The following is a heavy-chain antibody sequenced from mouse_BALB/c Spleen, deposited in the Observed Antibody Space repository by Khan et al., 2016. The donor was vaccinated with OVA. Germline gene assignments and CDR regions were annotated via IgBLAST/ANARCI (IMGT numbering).Heavy chain of an antibody. CDR1: GYSFTGYF. J-gene: IGHJ2*01. CDR3: SRINGSDFDY. CDR2: INPHIGET. V-gene: IGHV1-20*02. Sequence: EVQLQQSGPELVKPGASVKISCKASGYSFTGYFMNWVMQSHGQSLEWIGRINPHIGETFYNQKFKGKATLTVDESSSTAHMELRSLASEDSAVYYCSRINGSDFDYWGQGTTLTVSS. D-gene: IGHD1-1*01.